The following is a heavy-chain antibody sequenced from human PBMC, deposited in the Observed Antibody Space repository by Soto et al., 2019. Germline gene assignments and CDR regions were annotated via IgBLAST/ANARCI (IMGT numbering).Heavy chain of an antibody. CDR3: AWSGYKHYYYGMDV. V-gene: IGHV4-34*01. D-gene: IGHD3-3*01. J-gene: IGHJ6*02. CDR1: GGSFSGYY. CDR2: INHSGSA. Sequence: PSETLSLTCAVYGGSFSGYYWSWIRQPPGTGLEWIGEINHSGSANYNPSLTRRVTISVDTSKNQFSLKLSSVTAADTAVYYCAWSGYKHYYYGMDVWGQGTTVTVSS.